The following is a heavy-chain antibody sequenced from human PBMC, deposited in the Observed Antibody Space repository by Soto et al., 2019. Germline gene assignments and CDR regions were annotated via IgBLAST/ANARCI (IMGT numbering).Heavy chain of an antibody. CDR2: IYPGYSDT. J-gene: IGHJ6*02. CDR1: GYSFTCYW. Sequence: EVQLVQAGAEVKKPRESLKICCKGSGYSFTCYWICWVRQMPAKGLEWMGIIYPGYSDTRYSTSFQGQVTISADKSISTAYLQWSSQKASDTAMYYCARLTLMEGSDVWGHGTTVTVSS. D-gene: IGHD2-8*01. CDR3: ARLTLMEGSDV. V-gene: IGHV5-51*01.